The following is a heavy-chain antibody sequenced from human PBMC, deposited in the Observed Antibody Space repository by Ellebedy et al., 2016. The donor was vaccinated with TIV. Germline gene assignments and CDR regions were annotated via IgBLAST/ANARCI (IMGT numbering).Heavy chain of an antibody. Sequence: GSLRLSCIVSGGSLSSSSSYWAWIRQPPGKGLEWIGSIYHSGSTYYNPSLKSRVTISVDTSKNQFSLTLTSVTAADTAEYYCARWFGELLYVRWFDPWGQGTLVTVSS. V-gene: IGHV4-39*01. CDR3: ARWFGELLYVRWFDP. CDR2: IYHSGST. CDR1: GGSLSSSSSY. D-gene: IGHD3-10*01. J-gene: IGHJ5*02.